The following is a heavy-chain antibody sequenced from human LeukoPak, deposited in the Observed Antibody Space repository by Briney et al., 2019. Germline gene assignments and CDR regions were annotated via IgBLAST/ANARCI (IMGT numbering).Heavy chain of an antibody. CDR3: ARTTEGGYSNGYFYYYYMDV. J-gene: IGHJ6*03. CDR1: GGSISNKY. CDR2: IYYSGNT. D-gene: IGHD4-11*01. Sequence: SETLSLTCTVSGGSISNKYWSWIRQPPGKGLEWIGYIYYSGNTNYNPSLKSRVTILVDTSKNQFSLKLSSVTAADTAVYYCARTTEGGYSNGYFYYYYMDVWGKGTTVTISS. V-gene: IGHV4-59*01.